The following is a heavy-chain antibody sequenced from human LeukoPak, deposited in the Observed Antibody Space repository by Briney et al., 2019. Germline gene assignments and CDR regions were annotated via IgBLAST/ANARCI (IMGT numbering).Heavy chain of an antibody. V-gene: IGHV3-30*18. J-gene: IGHJ4*02. CDR3: AKVGRHCSSTSCYADY. Sequence: GRSLRLSCAASGFTFSSYGMHWVRQAPGKGLEWVAVISYDGSNKYYADSVKGRFTISRDNSKNTLYLQMNSLRAEDTAVYYCAKVGRHCSSTSCYADYWGQGTLVTVSS. CDR1: GFTFSSYG. D-gene: IGHD2-2*01. CDR2: ISYDGSNK.